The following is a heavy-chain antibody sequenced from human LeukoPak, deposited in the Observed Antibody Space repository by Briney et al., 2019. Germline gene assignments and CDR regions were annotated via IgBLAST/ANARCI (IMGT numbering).Heavy chain of an antibody. J-gene: IGHJ4*02. CDR3: AMGETVTTPPRDY. CDR1: GYTFSSYC. Sequence: ASVKVSCKASGYTFSSYCISWVRQAPGQGLEWMGWISAYNGNTKYAQKLQGRVTMTTDTSTSTAYMELTSLRSDDTAVYYCAMGETVTTPPRDYWGQGTLVTVSS. D-gene: IGHD4-17*01. CDR2: ISAYNGNT. V-gene: IGHV1-18*01.